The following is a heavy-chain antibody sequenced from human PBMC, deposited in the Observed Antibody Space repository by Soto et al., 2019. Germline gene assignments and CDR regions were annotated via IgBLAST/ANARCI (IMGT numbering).Heavy chain of an antibody. J-gene: IGHJ4*02. CDR2: ISAYNGNT. CDR3: AREAFPLYYDILTGYYQGGYFDY. D-gene: IGHD3-9*01. Sequence: QVQLVQSGAEVKKPGASVKVSCKASGYTFTSYGISWVRQAPGQGLEWMGWISAYNGNTNYAQKLRGRVNMTTDTSTSTAYVELRSLRSDDTAVYYCAREAFPLYYDILTGYYQGGYFDYWGQGTLVTVSS. CDR1: GYTFTSYG. V-gene: IGHV1-18*01.